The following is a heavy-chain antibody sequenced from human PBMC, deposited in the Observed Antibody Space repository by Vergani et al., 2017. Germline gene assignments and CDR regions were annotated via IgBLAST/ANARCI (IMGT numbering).Heavy chain of an antibody. CDR3: ATTLISVAATNFDY. V-gene: IGHV4-38-2*01. J-gene: IGHJ4*02. CDR1: GYSISSGYY. CDR2: IYHSGNT. D-gene: IGHD6-19*01. Sequence: QVQLQESGPGLVKPSETLSLTCVVSGYSISSGYYWGWIRQPPGKGLEWIWTIYHSGNTYYNTSFKSRVTISVDTSKNQFSLKLSSVTAADTAVYYWATTLISVAATNFDYWGQGTLVTVSS.